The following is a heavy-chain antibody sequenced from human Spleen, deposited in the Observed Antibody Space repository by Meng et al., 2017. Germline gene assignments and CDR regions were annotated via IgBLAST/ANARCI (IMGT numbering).Heavy chain of an antibody. D-gene: IGHD5-18*01. CDR2: ISSSSSYI. CDR3: ARDRSGYSYGTHFVY. Sequence: ESLKIFCAASGFTLSSFTMNWVRQAPGQGLEWISSISSSSSYIYYADSVKGRFTVSRDNAKNSLSLQMNSLRAEDTATYYCARDRSGYSYGTHFVYWGQGTLVTVSS. CDR1: GFTLSSFT. V-gene: IGHV3-21*06. J-gene: IGHJ4*02.